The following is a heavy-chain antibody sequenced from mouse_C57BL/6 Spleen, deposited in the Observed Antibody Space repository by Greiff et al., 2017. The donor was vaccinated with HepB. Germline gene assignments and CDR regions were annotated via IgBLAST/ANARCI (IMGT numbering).Heavy chain of an antibody. Sequence: VKLMESGPELVKPGASVKISCKASGYAFSSSWMNWVKQRPGKGLEWIGRIYPGDGDTNYNGKFKGKATLTADKSSSTAYMQLSSLTSEDSAVYFCAREDSSGLGFDYWGQGTTLTVSS. V-gene: IGHV1-82*01. CDR2: IYPGDGDT. CDR1: GYAFSSSW. J-gene: IGHJ2*01. CDR3: AREDSSGLGFDY. D-gene: IGHD3-2*02.